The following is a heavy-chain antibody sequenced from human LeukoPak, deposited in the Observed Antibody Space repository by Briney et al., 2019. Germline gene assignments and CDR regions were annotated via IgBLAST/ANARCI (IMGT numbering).Heavy chain of an antibody. Sequence: PGGSLRLSCEVSGMTFDRHGMHWVRQSPGKGLEWLTFIKYDGTRTDYEDSVKGRFTISRDNSKNTLYLQMNSLRAEDTAVYYCARCSGYGMDVWGQGTTVTVSS. D-gene: IGHD3-10*02. J-gene: IGHJ6*02. CDR2: IKYDGTRT. CDR1: GMTFDRHG. CDR3: ARCSGYGMDV. V-gene: IGHV3-30*02.